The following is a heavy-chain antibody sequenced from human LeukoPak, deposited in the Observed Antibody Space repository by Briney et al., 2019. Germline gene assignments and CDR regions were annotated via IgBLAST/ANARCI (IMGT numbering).Heavy chain of an antibody. CDR2: IYPGDSDT. CDR3: ARLLSMITATEENWFDP. CDR1: GYNFTNYW. D-gene: IGHD1-20*01. V-gene: IGHV5-51*01. Sequence: GEFLKISCKGSGYNFTNYWIGWVRQMPGKGLEWMGIIYPGDSDTRYSPSFEGQVTISADKSISTAYLQWSSLKASDTAMYYCARLLSMITATEENWFDPWGQGTLVTVSS. J-gene: IGHJ5*02.